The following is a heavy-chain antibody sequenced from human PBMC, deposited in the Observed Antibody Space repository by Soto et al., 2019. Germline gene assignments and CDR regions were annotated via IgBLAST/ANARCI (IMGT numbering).Heavy chain of an antibody. CDR2: INPSGGST. CDR3: AREGGLSDTAMVFYGMDV. Sequence: ASVKVSCKASGYSFTTCYIHWVRQAPGQGLEWMGIINPSGGSTTYAQKFQDRVTMTRDTSISTAYMELSRLRSDDTAVYYCAREGGLSDTAMVFYGMDVWGQGTTVTVSS. J-gene: IGHJ6*02. CDR1: GYSFTTCY. V-gene: IGHV1-46*01. D-gene: IGHD5-18*01.